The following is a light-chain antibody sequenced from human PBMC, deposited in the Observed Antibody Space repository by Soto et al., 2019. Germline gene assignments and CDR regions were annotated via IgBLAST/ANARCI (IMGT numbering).Light chain of an antibody. CDR3: LQHNNYPFT. V-gene: IGKV1-12*01. CDR1: QDVGKW. CDR2: GAS. Sequence: LQVTQTPPSVSASVGDRVTITCRASQDVGKWLAWYQQIPGKAPTLLIHGASSLQSGVPPRYSGSGYGTDFTLTISSLQPEDFATYYCLQHNNYPFTFGQGTRLEI. J-gene: IGKJ5*01.